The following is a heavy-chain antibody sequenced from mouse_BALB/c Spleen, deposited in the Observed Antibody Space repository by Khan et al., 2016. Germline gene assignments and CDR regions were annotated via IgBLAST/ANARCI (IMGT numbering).Heavy chain of an antibody. Sequence: EVKLEVSGPSLVKPSQTLSLTCSVTGDSITSGYWNWIRKFPGNKLEYMGYISYSGSTYYTQSLKSRMTITRATSTNQYYLQLNSVTTENTATYYGASYDGYYFDYWGQGTTLTVSS. J-gene: IGHJ2*01. CDR2: ISYSGST. V-gene: IGHV3-8*02. CDR3: ASYDGYYFDY. D-gene: IGHD2-3*01. CDR1: GDSITSGY.